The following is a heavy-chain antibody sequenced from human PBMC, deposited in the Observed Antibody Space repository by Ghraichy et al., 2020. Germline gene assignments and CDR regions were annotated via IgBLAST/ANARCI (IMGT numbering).Heavy chain of an antibody. CDR2: ISRTSSTI. V-gene: IGHV3-48*02. Sequence: GALRLSCAVSGLTFSAYGMHWVRQAPGKGLEWISYISRTSSTIYHADSVKGRFTVSRDNAKNSLFLQMNSLRDDDTAVYYCAVQIQWYFDFWGRGNLVTVSS. CDR3: AVQIQWYFDF. CDR1: GLTFSAYG. J-gene: IGHJ2*01.